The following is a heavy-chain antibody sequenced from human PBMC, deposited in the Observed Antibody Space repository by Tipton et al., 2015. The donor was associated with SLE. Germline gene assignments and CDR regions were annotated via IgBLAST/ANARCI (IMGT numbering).Heavy chain of an antibody. D-gene: IGHD6-19*01. J-gene: IGHJ3*02. CDR1: GFTFRSSW. Sequence: SLRLSCVASGFTFRSSWIHWVRQAPGKGLVWVSRIKSDGSYTTYADSVRGRFTISRDNPANTLYLQMGSLRPEDMAVYFCAREKYTSGWLEGDPFDIWGQGAVVTVSS. CDR3: AREKYTSGWLEGDPFDI. V-gene: IGHV3-74*03. CDR2: IKSDGSYT.